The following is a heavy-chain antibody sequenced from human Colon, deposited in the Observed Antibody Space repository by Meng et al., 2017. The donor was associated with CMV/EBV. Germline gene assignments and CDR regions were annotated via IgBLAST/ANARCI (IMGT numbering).Heavy chain of an antibody. Sequence: GPVLCNPSGNLSLPCTVSCGSISSSIYYWGWSRQPPGKGLEWIGSIYYSGSTYYNPSLKSRVTISVDTSKNQFSLKLSSVTAADTAVYYCARAAAAGEYYFDYWGQGTLVTVSS. V-gene: IGHV4-39*07. J-gene: IGHJ4*02. CDR2: IYYSGST. CDR3: ARAAAAGEYYFDY. CDR1: CGSISSSIYY. D-gene: IGHD6-13*01.